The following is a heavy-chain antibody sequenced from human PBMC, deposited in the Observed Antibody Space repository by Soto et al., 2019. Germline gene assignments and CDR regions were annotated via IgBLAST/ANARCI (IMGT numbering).Heavy chain of an antibody. CDR2: ISDSGGAT. J-gene: IGHJ4*02. D-gene: IGHD2-15*01. CDR3: AQNYFATCYSTLRA. V-gene: IGHV3-23*01. Sequence: GGALRLSCAASGFTFSNYAMSWVRQAPGRGLEWGSGISDSGGATYYADSVKGRFTISRDHSKNTQYLQMSSLRAEDTVIYYCAQNYFATCYSTLRAWGQGTLVTVSS. CDR1: GFTFSNYA.